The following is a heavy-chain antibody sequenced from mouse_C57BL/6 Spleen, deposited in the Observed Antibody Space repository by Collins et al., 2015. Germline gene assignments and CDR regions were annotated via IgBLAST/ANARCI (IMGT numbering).Heavy chain of an antibody. CDR1: GYTFTDYY. CDR2: INPNNGGT. Sequence: EVQLQQSGPELVKPGASVKISCKASGYTFTDYYMNWVKQSHGKSLEWIGDINPNNGGTSYNQKFKGKATLTVDKSSSTAYMELRSLTSEDSAVYYCARMDYYGSSNEDWGQGTTLTVSS. D-gene: IGHD1-1*01. CDR3: ARMDYYGSSNED. J-gene: IGHJ2*01. V-gene: IGHV1-26*01.